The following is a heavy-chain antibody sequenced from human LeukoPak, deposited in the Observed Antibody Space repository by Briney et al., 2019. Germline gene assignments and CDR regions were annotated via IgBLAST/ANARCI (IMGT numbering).Heavy chain of an antibody. CDR3: VKEETGTFPGAY. CDR1: GFNFNRFY. CDR2: IGNDGSIP. D-gene: IGHD1/OR15-1a*01. Sequence: PGGTLSLSCAPSGFNFNRFYMHWVRHAPDKGLEWVAPIGNDGSIPAYAASVKGRFTISRDKFKNTLYLQMIGLRDEDTALYYCVKEETGTFPGAYWGQGTLVTVSS. J-gene: IGHJ4*02. V-gene: IGHV3-30*02.